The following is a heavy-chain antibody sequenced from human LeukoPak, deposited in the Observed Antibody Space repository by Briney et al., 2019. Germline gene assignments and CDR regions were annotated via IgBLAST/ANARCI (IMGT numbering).Heavy chain of an antibody. CDR2: IYYSGST. D-gene: IGHD5-18*01. J-gene: IGHJ4*02. CDR1: GGSISSYY. CDR3: ARAGGYSCGYIFDY. V-gene: IGHV4-59*01. Sequence: SKTLSLTCTVSGGSISSYYWSWIRQPPGKGLEWIGYIYYSGSTNYNPSLKSRVTISVDTSKNQFSLKLSSVTAADTAVYYCARAGGYSCGYIFDYWGQGTLVTVSS.